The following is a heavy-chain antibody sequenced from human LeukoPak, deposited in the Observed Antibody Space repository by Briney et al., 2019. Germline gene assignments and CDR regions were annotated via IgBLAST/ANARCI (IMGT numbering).Heavy chain of an antibody. J-gene: IGHJ4*02. V-gene: IGHV4-39*01. D-gene: IGHD3-3*01. CDR1: GGSISSSSYY. CDR3: AKSPPGLRFLEWLTFFDY. Sequence: MASETLSLTCTVSGGSISSSSYYWGWIRQPPGKGLEWIGSIYYSGSTYYNPSLKSRITISVDTSKNQFSLKLSSVTAADTAVYYCAKSPPGLRFLEWLTFFDYWGQGTLVTVSS. CDR2: IYYSGST.